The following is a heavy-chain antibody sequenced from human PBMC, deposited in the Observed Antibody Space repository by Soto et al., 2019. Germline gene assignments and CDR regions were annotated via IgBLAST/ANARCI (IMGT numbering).Heavy chain of an antibody. V-gene: IGHV4-61*05. CDR1: GGSISSSSYY. J-gene: IGHJ6*02. D-gene: IGHD3-16*02. CDR2: IYYSGST. CDR3: ARAPYYYYVWGSYRPSAYYYYGMDV. Sequence: SETLSLTCTVSGGSISSSSYYWSWIRQPPGKGLEWIGYIYYSGSTNYNPSLKSRVTISVDTSKNQFSLKLSSVTAADTAVYYCARAPYYYYVWGSYRPSAYYYYGMDVWGQGTTVTVSS.